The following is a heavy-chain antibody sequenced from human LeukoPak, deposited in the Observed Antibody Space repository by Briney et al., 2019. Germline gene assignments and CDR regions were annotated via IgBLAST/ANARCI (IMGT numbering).Heavy chain of an antibody. J-gene: IGHJ4*02. CDR1: GFTFSSYE. V-gene: IGHV3-48*03. CDR2: ISSSGSTL. D-gene: IGHD5-12*01. Sequence: GGSLRLSCAASGFTFSSYELNWVRQSPGKGLEWISYISSSGSTLYYADSVKGRFAISRDDAKNSLYLQMNSLRGDDTAMYYCAGERGGYGFYWGQGTLVTVSS. CDR3: AGERGGYGFY.